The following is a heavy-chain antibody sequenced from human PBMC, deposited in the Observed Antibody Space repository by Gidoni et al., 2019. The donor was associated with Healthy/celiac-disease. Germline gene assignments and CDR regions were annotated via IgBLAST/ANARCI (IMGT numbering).Heavy chain of an antibody. D-gene: IGHD3-10*01. Sequence: EVQLVQSGAEVKKPGESLRISCKGSGYSFTSYWISWVRQMPGKGLEWMGRIDPSDSYTNYSPSFQGHVTISADKSISTAYLQWSSLKASDTAMYYCASLYGSGSYNQYYFDYWGQGTLVTVSS. CDR3: ASLYGSGSYNQYYFDY. J-gene: IGHJ4*02. V-gene: IGHV5-10-1*03. CDR2: IDPSDSYT. CDR1: GYSFTSYW.